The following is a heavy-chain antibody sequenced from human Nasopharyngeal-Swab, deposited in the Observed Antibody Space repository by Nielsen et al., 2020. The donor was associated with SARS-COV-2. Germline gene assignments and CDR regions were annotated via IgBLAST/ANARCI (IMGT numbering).Heavy chain of an antibody. CDR3: AKGLADYGEDAFDI. CDR1: GSTFSSYA. J-gene: IGHJ3*02. V-gene: IGHV3-23*03. D-gene: IGHD3-16*01. CDR2: IFSGGTST. Sequence: GESLKISCAASGSTFSSYAMSWVRQAPGKGLEWVSVIFSGGTSTFYADSVKGRFTISRDNSKNTLFLQMNSLRAEDTAVYYCAKGLADYGEDAFDIWGQGTMVTVSS.